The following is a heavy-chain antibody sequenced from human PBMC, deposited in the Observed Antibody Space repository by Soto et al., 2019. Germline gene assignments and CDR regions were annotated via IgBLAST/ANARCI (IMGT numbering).Heavy chain of an antibody. CDR3: ARVLDIVLMVYASQDWFDP. CDR2: ISAYNGNT. D-gene: IGHD2-8*01. CDR1: DYTFTSYG. V-gene: IGHV1-18*01. Sequence: ASVKVSCKASDYTFTSYGISWVRQAPGQGLEWMGWISAYNGNTNYAQKLQGRVTMTTDTSTSTAYMELRSLRSDDTAVYYCARVLDIVLMVYASQDWFDPWGQGTLVTVSS. J-gene: IGHJ5*02.